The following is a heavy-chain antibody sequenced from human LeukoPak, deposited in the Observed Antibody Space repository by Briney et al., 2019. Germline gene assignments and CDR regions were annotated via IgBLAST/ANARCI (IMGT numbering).Heavy chain of an antibody. Sequence: GGSLRLSCAASGFTFSTYPMSWVRQAPGKGLEWVSGISGSGGSTYYADSVKGRFTISRDNSKNTLYLQMNSLRAEDTAVYYCAKGTYVWGSYRFWGMDVWGQGTTVTVSS. V-gene: IGHV3-23*01. J-gene: IGHJ6*02. CDR3: AKGTYVWGSYRFWGMDV. CDR2: ISGSGGST. CDR1: GFTFSTYP. D-gene: IGHD3-16*02.